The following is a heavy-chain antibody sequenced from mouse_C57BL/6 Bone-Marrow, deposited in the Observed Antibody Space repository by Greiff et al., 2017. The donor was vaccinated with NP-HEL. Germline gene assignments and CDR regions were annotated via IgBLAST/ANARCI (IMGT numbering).Heavy chain of an antibody. CDR3: ARDEGASSWFAY. J-gene: IGHJ3*01. Sequence: EVQLVESEGGLVQPGSSMKLSCTASGFTFSDYYMAWVRQVPEKGLEWVANINYDGSSTYYLDSLKSRFIISRDNAKNILYLQMSSLKSEDTATYYCARDEGASSWFAYWGQGTLVTVSA. CDR2: INYDGSST. CDR1: GFTFSDYY. V-gene: IGHV5-16*01. D-gene: IGHD6-1*01.